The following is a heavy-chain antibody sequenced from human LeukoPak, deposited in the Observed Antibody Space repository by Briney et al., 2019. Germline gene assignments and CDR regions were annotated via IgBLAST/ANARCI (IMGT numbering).Heavy chain of an antibody. D-gene: IGHD4-17*01. CDR2: IYHSGGT. CDR1: GYSISSGYY. V-gene: IGHV4-38-2*02. J-gene: IGHJ4*02. Sequence: PSETLSLTCTVSGYSISSGYYWGWIRQPPGKGLEWIGSIYHSGGTYYNPSLKSRVTISVDTSKNQFSLKLSSVTAADTAVYYCARGYGYFDNWGQGALVTVSS. CDR3: ARGYGYFDN.